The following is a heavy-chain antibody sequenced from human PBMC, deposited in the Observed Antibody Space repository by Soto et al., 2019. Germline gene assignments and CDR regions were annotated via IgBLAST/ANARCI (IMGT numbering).Heavy chain of an antibody. CDR2: VSGRGADK. V-gene: IGHV3-23*01. CDR1: GFTFSSYT. Sequence: GGSLRLSCAASGFTFSSYTMNWVRQAPGKGLEWVSGVSGRGADKFYADSVKGRFTISRDNSINLLFLQMNDLRAEDAAVYFCAVTRLYANFDSHRDGLNFWGQGTMVTVSS. D-gene: IGHD2-8*01. CDR3: AVTRLYANFDSHRDGLNF. J-gene: IGHJ3*01.